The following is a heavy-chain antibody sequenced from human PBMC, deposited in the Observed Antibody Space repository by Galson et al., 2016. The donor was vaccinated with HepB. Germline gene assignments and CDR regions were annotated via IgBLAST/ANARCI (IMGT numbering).Heavy chain of an antibody. CDR3: TRDGWYDSGSGFDPFDH. J-gene: IGHJ4*02. V-gene: IGHV3-30-3*01. D-gene: IGHD6-19*01. CDR1: GFIFSTYA. CDR2: ISNDGSNY. Sequence: SLRLSCAASGFIFSTYAMHWVRQAPGKGLEWVAIISNDGSNYYSADSVKGRFTISRDNSKNTLYLQMNSLRPEDTAVYYCTRDGWYDSGSGFDPFDHWGQGTLVTVSS.